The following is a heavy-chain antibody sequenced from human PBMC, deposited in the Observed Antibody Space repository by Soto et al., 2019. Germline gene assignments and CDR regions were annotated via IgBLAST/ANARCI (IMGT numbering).Heavy chain of an antibody. CDR3: AREQIAAAGNYYYYYMDV. V-gene: IGHV1-46*03. D-gene: IGHD6-13*01. J-gene: IGHJ6*03. CDR1: GYTFTSYY. Sequence: GASVKVSCKASGYTFTSYYMHWVRQAPGQGLEWMGIINPSGGSTSYAQKFQGRVTMTRDTSTSTVYMELSSLRSEDTAVYYCAREQIAAAGNYYYYYMDVWGKGTTVTVSS. CDR2: INPSGGST.